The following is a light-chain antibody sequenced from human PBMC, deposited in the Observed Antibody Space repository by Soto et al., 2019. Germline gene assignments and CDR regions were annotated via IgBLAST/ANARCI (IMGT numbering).Light chain of an antibody. CDR3: QQYNSYSQT. V-gene: IGKV1-5*01. Sequence: DIQMTQSPSTLSASVGARVTITCRASQSISSWLAWYQQKPGKAPNLLIYDASALESGVPSRFSGSGSGTEFTLTISSLQPDDFAAYYCQQYNSYSQTFGQGTKVEIK. CDR2: DAS. CDR1: QSISSW. J-gene: IGKJ1*01.